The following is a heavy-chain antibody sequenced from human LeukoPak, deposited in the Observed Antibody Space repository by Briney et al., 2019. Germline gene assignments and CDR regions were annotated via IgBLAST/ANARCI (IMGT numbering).Heavy chain of an antibody. D-gene: IGHD3-10*01. CDR2: ISGSGGST. Sequence: GRSLRLSCAASGFTFSSYAMSWVRQAPGKGLEWVSAISGSGGSTYYADSVKGRFTISRDNSKNTLYLQMNSLRAEDTAVYYCAKGVYGSGSYYPNWFDPWGQGTLVTVSS. J-gene: IGHJ5*02. V-gene: IGHV3-23*01. CDR1: GFTFSSYA. CDR3: AKGVYGSGSYYPNWFDP.